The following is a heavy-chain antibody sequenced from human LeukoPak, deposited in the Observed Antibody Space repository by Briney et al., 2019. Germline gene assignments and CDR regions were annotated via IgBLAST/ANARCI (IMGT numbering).Heavy chain of an antibody. D-gene: IGHD4-17*01. V-gene: IGHV3-48*01. J-gene: IGHJ4*02. CDR1: GITISSYS. CDR3: ARQRVGFTVTTSDY. CDR2: ISGSSSTI. Sequence: PGGSRRLSCAASGITISSYSMNWVRQAPGKGLEWVSYISGSSSTIYYADSVKGRFTISRDNAKNSLYLQMNSLRAEDTAVYYCARQRVGFTVTTSDYWGQGTLVTVSS.